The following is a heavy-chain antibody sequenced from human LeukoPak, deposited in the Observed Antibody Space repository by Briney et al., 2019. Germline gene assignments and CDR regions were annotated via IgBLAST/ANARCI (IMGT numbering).Heavy chain of an antibody. CDR2: ISSSSSYI. Sequence: GGSLRLSCTASGFTFSSYSMNWVRQAPGKGLEWVSSISSSSSYIYYADSVKGRFTISRDNAKNSLYLQMNSLRAEDTAVYYCARDSRRYFDLWGRGTLVTVSS. J-gene: IGHJ2*01. CDR3: ARDSRRYFDL. CDR1: GFTFSSYS. V-gene: IGHV3-21*01.